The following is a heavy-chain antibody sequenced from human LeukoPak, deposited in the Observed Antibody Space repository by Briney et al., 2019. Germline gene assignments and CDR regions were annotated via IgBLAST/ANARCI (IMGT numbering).Heavy chain of an antibody. CDR3: ARGRGYSGS. D-gene: IGHD5-12*01. J-gene: IGHJ4*02. V-gene: IGHV1-2*06. CDR2: INPNSGGT. Sequence: ASVKVSCKASGGTFSSYTISWVRQAPGQGLEWMGRINPNSGGTNYAQKFQGRVTMTRDTSISTAYMELSRLRSDDTAVYYCARGRGYSGSWGQGTLVTVSS. CDR1: GGTFSSYT.